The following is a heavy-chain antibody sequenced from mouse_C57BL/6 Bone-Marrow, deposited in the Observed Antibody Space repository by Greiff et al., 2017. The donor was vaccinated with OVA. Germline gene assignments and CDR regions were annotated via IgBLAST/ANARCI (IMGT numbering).Heavy chain of an antibody. V-gene: IGHV1-81*01. J-gene: IGHJ3*01. Sequence: QVQLKQSGAELARPGASVKLSCKASGYTFTSYGISWVKQRTGQGLEWIGEIYPRSGNTYYNEKFKGKATLTADKSSSTAYMELRSLTSEDSAVYFCARGDSRGFAYWGQGTLVTVSA. CDR3: ARGDSRGFAY. CDR2: IYPRSGNT. D-gene: IGHD3-3*01. CDR1: GYTFTSYG.